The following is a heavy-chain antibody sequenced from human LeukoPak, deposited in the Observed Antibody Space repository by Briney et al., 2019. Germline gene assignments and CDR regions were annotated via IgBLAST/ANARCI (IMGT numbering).Heavy chain of an antibody. CDR2: ISGSGKTI. V-gene: IGHV3-48*03. Sequence: GGSLRLSCAASGFTFSNYEMNWLRQAPGKGLEWVSVISGSGKTIHYAVSVKGRFTISRDNAKKSLYLQMNSLRAEDTAVYYCARDSVAGSQDAFDIWGQGTMVTVSS. D-gene: IGHD6-19*01. J-gene: IGHJ3*02. CDR3: ARDSVAGSQDAFDI. CDR1: GFTFSNYE.